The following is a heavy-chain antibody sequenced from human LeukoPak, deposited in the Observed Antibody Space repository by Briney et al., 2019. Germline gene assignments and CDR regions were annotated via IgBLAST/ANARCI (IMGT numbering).Heavy chain of an antibody. J-gene: IGHJ6*02. CDR2: IYYSGST. CDR1: GGSISSYY. CDR3: ARAGADYGDYGRVVYYYGMDV. D-gene: IGHD4-17*01. V-gene: IGHV4-59*01. Sequence: SETLSLTCTVSGGSISSYYWSWIRQPPGKGLEWIGYIYYSGSTNYNPSLKSRVTISVDTSKNQFSLKLSSVTAADTAVYYCARAGADYGDYGRVVYYYGMDVWGQGTTVTVSS.